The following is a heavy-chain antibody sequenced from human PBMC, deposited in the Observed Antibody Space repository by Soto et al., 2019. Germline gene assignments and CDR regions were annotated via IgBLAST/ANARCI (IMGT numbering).Heavy chain of an antibody. Sequence: PGGSLRLSCAASGFTFSSYAMSWVRQAPGKGLEWVSAISGSGGSTYYADSVKGRFTISRDNSNNTLYLQMNSLRAEDTAVYYCAKAFTIFGVANDAFDIWGQGTMVTVSS. CDR1: GFTFSSYA. J-gene: IGHJ3*02. CDR3: AKAFTIFGVANDAFDI. D-gene: IGHD3-3*01. CDR2: ISGSGGST. V-gene: IGHV3-23*01.